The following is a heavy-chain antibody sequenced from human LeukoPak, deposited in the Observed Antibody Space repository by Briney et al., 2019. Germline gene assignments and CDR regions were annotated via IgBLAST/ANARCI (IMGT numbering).Heavy chain of an antibody. Sequence: GGSLRLSCAASGFTFSSYAMHWARQAPGKGLEWVAVISYDGSNKYYADSVKGRFTISRDNSKNTLYLQMNSLRAEDTAVYYCAKDPTHFRVWDDYDNTRLNYWGQGTLVTVSS. D-gene: IGHD3-22*01. CDR3: AKDPTHFRVWDDYDNTRLNY. CDR2: ISYDGSNK. V-gene: IGHV3-30*04. CDR1: GFTFSSYA. J-gene: IGHJ4*02.